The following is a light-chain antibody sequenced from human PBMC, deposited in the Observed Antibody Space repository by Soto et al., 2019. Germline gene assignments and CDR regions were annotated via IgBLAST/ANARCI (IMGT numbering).Light chain of an antibody. CDR3: MQTLQTPPFT. Sequence: DIVMTQSPLSLPVTPGEPASISCRSSQSLLHSNGYNYLDWYLQKPWQSPLLLIYLGSNRASGVPDRFSGSGSGTDCTLKISRVEAEDVGVYYCMQTLQTPPFTFGPGPKVEIK. J-gene: IGKJ3*01. CDR2: LGS. CDR1: QSLLHSNGYNY. V-gene: IGKV2-28*01.